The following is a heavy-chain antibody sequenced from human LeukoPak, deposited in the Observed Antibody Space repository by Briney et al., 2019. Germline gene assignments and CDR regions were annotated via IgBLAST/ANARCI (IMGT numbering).Heavy chain of an antibody. V-gene: IGHV4-39*07. D-gene: IGHD3-10*01. J-gene: IGHJ4*02. CDR2: IYYSGST. CDR1: GGSISITSYY. Sequence: SETLSLTCTVSGGSISITSYYWGWIRQPPGKGLEWIGSIYYSGSTYYNPSLKSRVTISGDTSKNQFSLKLSSVTAADTAVYYCARGDYYYGSGSIDSWGQGALVTVSS. CDR3: ARGDYYYGSGSIDS.